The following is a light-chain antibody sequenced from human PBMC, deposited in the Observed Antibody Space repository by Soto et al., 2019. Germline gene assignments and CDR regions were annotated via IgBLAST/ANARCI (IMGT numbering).Light chain of an antibody. V-gene: IGLV2-23*01. J-gene: IGLJ1*01. CDR1: SSDVGNYNL. CDR3: CSYGGSSTSYFV. Sequence: QSVLTQPASVSGSPGQSITISCTGTSSDVGNYNLVSWYQQHPGKAPKLMIYEGSKRPSGVSNRFSGSKSGNTASLTISILQAEDEADYYCCSYGGSSTSYFVFGTGTKVTLL. CDR2: EGS.